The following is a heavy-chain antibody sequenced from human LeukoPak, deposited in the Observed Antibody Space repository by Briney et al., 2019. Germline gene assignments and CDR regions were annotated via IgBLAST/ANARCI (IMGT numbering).Heavy chain of an antibody. CDR2: INPNSGGT. CDR3: ARELGRNAFDI. D-gene: IGHD7-27*01. CDR1: GYTFTDNH. V-gene: IGHV1-2*02. J-gene: IGHJ3*02. Sequence: ASVKVSCKASGYTFTDNHMYWIRRAPGQGPECMGWINPNSGGTNYAQKFQGRITMTRDTSISTAYMELSRLTSDDTAIYFCARELGRNAFDIWGQGTMVTVSP.